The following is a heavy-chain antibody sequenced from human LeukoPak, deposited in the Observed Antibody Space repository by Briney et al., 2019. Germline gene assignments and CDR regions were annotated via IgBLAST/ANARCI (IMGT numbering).Heavy chain of an antibody. CDR2: IYYSGST. CDR3: ARLGEQIDAFDI. D-gene: IGHD3-16*01. Sequence: PSETLSLTCTVSGGSINSYYWSWIRQPPGKGLEWIGYIYYSGSTNYNPSLKSRVTISVDTSKNQFSLKLSSVTAADTAVYYCARLGEQIDAFDIWGQGTMVTVSS. CDR1: GGSINSYY. J-gene: IGHJ3*02. V-gene: IGHV4-59*08.